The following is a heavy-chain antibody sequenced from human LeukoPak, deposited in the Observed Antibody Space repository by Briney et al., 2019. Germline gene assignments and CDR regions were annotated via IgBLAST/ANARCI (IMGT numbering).Heavy chain of an antibody. J-gene: IGHJ4*02. CDR3: ARDMELVGYSGYALDY. Sequence: PGGSLRLSCAASGFTFSDYYMSWIRQAPGKGLEWVSYISSSGSTIYYADSVKGRFTISMDNAKNSLYLQMNSLRAEDTAVYYCARDMELVGYSGYALDYWGQGTLVTVSS. D-gene: IGHD5-12*01. V-gene: IGHV3-11*01. CDR1: GFTFSDYY. CDR2: ISSSGSTI.